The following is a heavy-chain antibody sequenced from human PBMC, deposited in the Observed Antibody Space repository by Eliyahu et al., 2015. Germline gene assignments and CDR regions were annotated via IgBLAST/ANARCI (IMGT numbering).Heavy chain of an antibody. J-gene: IGHJ5*02. V-gene: IGHV4-34*01. CDR3: ARGYYGSGSRRWFDP. Sequence: QVQLQQWGAGLLKPSETLSLTCXVYGGSFSGYYWSWIRQPPGKGLEWIGEINHSGSTNYNPSLKSRVTISVDTSKNQFSLKLSSVTAADTAVYYCARGYYGSGSRRWFDPWGQGTLVTVSS. D-gene: IGHD3-10*01. CDR1: GGSFSGYY. CDR2: INHSGST.